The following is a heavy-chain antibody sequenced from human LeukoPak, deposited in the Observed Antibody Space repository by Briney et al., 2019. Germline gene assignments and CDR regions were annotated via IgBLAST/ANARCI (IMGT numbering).Heavy chain of an antibody. Sequence: ASVKVSCKASGGTFSSYTINWVRQAPGQGLEWMGRIIPILNMTNYAQRFQGRVTIAADESTSTAYMELSSLRSEDTAVYYCARVVVAGDIWWFDPWGQGTLVTVSS. V-gene: IGHV1-69*02. CDR3: ARVVVAGDIWWFDP. D-gene: IGHD6-19*01. CDR2: IIPILNMT. CDR1: GGTFSSYT. J-gene: IGHJ5*02.